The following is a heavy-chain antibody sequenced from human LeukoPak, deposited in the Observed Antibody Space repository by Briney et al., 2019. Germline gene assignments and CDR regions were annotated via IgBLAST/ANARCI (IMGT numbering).Heavy chain of an antibody. CDR1: GGSISNYY. CDR3: ATNRAGTYDRPFDI. D-gene: IGHD1-26*01. Sequence: PSETLSLTCAVSGGSISNYYWTWIRQPPGKGLEWLGFIYNAATTNYNPSLKSRVTISVDTSKNQFSLRLSSATATDTAVYFCATNRAGTYDRPFDIWGQGTMVTVSS. J-gene: IGHJ3*02. V-gene: IGHV4-4*08. CDR2: IYNAATT.